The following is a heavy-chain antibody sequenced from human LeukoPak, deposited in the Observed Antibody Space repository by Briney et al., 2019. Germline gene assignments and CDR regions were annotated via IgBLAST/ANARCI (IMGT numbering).Heavy chain of an antibody. CDR1: GGSFSGYY. V-gene: IGHV4-34*01. CDR3: ARTQGSGWYRSLPLPVTGKYYFDY. CDR2: INHSGST. D-gene: IGHD6-19*01. J-gene: IGHJ4*02. Sequence: SETLSLTCAVYGGSFSGYYWSWIRQPPGKGLEWIAEINHSGSTNYNPSLKSRVTISVDTSKNQFSLKLSSVTAADTAVYYCARTQGSGWYRSLPLPVTGKYYFDYWGQGTLVTVSS.